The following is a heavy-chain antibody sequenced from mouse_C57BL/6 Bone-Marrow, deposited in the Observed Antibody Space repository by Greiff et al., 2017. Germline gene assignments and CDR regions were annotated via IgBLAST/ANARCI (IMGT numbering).Heavy chain of an antibody. Sequence: EVQLQQSGAELVRPGASVKLSCTASGFNIKDDYMHWVKQRPEQGLEWIGWIDPENGDTEYASKFQGKATITADTSSNTAYLQLSSLTSEDTAVYYCAIITTGISHFDYWGQGTTLTVSS. D-gene: IGHD1-1*01. CDR1: GFNIKDDY. J-gene: IGHJ2*01. CDR3: AIITTGISHFDY. V-gene: IGHV14-4*01. CDR2: IDPENGDT.